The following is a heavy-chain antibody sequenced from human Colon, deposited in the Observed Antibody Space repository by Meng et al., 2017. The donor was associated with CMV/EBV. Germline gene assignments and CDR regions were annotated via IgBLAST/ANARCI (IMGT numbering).Heavy chain of an antibody. Sequence: WAASGFTFSDYYMSWIRQAPGKGLEWVSYISSSGSTIYYADYVKGRFTISRDNAKNSLYLQMNSLRAEDTAVYYCARTPGGIQLWLNYWGQGTLVTVSS. CDR2: ISSSGSTI. V-gene: IGHV3-11*01. D-gene: IGHD5-18*01. CDR3: ARTPGGIQLWLNY. J-gene: IGHJ4*02. CDR1: GFTFSDYY.